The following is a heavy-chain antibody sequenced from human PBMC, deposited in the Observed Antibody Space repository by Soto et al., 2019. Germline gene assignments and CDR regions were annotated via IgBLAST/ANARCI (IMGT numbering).Heavy chain of an antibody. CDR1: GFTFSSYA. CDR2: ISGSGGSK. J-gene: IGHJ3*02. CDR3: AKDLPSSGWYFDAFDI. Sequence: GGSLRLSCAASGFTFSSYAMSWVRQAPGKGLEWVSAISGSGGSKYYADSVKGRFTISRDNSKNTLYLQMNSLRAEDTAVYYCAKDLPSSGWYFDAFDIWGQGTMVTVSS. V-gene: IGHV3-23*01. D-gene: IGHD6-19*01.